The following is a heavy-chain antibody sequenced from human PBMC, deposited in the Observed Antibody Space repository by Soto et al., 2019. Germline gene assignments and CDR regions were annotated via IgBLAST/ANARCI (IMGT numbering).Heavy chain of an antibody. V-gene: IGHV3-21*01. Sequence: GGSLRLSCAASGFTFDDYTMHWVRQAPGKGLEWVSSISSSSSYIYYADSVKGRFTISRDNAKNSLYLQMNSLRAEDTAVYYCARELVRGPLSIWGQGTMVTVSS. CDR1: GFTFDDYT. D-gene: IGHD2-2*01. CDR3: ARELVRGPLSI. CDR2: ISSSSSYI. J-gene: IGHJ3*02.